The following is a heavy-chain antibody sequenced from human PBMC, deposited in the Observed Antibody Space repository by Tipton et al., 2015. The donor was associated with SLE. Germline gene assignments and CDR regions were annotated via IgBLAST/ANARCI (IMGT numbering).Heavy chain of an antibody. D-gene: IGHD3-16*02. CDR2: IYYTGST. Sequence: TLSLTCPVSGGSITSGSYYWGWVRQPPGKGLEWIGSIYYTGSTYYNPSLSSRVTISVDTSKNQFSLKLSSVTAADTAVYYCARDRLGGVIVTTFDYWGQGTLVTVSS. V-gene: IGHV4-39*07. CDR1: GGSITSGSYY. J-gene: IGHJ4*02. CDR3: ARDRLGGVIVTTFDY.